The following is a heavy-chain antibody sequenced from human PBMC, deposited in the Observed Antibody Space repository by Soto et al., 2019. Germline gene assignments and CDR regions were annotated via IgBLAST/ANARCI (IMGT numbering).Heavy chain of an antibody. CDR2: IYYSGST. CDR1: GGSISSYY. CDR3: ARAGTSSSLLPNY. V-gene: IGHV4-59*01. Sequence: SETLSLTCTVSGGSISSYYWSWIRQPPGKGLEWIGYIYYSGSTNYNPSLKSRVTISVDTSKNQFSLKLSSVTAADTAVYYCARAGTSSSLLPNYWGQGTLVTVS. J-gene: IGHJ4*02. D-gene: IGHD6-13*01.